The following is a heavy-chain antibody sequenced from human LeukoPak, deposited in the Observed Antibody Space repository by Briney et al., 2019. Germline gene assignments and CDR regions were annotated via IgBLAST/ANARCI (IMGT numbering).Heavy chain of an antibody. CDR2: INPSGGST. CDR1: GYTFTSYY. J-gene: IGHJ6*02. Sequence: ASVKVSCKASGYTFTSYYRHWVRQAPGQGLEWMGIINPSGGSTSYAQKFQGRVTMTRDTSTSTVYMELSSLRSEDTAVYYCARDLVERLYGMDVWGQGTTVTVSS. CDR3: ARDLVERLYGMDV. D-gene: IGHD2-15*01. V-gene: IGHV1-46*01.